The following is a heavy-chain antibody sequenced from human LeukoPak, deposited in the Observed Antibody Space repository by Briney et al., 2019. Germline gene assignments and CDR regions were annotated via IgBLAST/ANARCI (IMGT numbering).Heavy chain of an antibody. V-gene: IGHV1-69*13. CDR1: GVTFSSYA. CDR3: ARDGPRYYDSSGANWFDP. Sequence: ASVKVSCKASGVTFSSYAISWVRQAPGQGLGWMGGIIPIFGTANYAQKFQGRVTITADESTSTAYMELSSLRSEDTAVYYCARDGPRYYDSSGANWFDPWGQGTLVTVSS. CDR2: IIPIFGTA. J-gene: IGHJ5*02. D-gene: IGHD3-22*01.